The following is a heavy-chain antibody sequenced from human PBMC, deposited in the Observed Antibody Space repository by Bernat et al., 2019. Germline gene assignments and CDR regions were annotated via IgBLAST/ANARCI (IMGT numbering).Heavy chain of an antibody. J-gene: IGHJ6*03. V-gene: IGHV1-18*01. CDR1: GYTFTSYG. Sequence: QVQLVQSGAEVKKPGASVKVSCKASGYTFTSYGISWVRQAPGQGLEWMGWISAYNGNTNYAQKLQGRVTMTTDTSMSTAYMELRSLRSDDTAVYYCARAPLSSGWYSYYYYYMDVWGKGTTVTVSS. CDR3: ARAPLSSGWYSYYYYYMDV. D-gene: IGHD6-19*01. CDR2: ISAYNGNT.